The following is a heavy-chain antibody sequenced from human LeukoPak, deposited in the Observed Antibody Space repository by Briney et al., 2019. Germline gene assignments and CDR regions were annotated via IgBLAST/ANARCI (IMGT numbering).Heavy chain of an antibody. Sequence: PGGSLRLSCAASGFTFSIYALSWVRQAPGEGLEWVSAISGSVGSTYYADSVKSRFTISRDNAKNSLYLQMNSLRAEDTAVYYCARDRDDSTTVTTPLYFDYWGQATLVTVSS. CDR2: ISGSVGST. V-gene: IGHV3-23*01. CDR3: ARDRDDSTTVTTPLYFDY. D-gene: IGHD4-11*01. CDR1: GFTFSIYA. J-gene: IGHJ4*02.